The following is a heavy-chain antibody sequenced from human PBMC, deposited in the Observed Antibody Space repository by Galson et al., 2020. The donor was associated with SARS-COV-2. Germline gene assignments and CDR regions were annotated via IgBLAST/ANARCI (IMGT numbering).Heavy chain of an antibody. CDR3: ARDRDLGELSLFDY. J-gene: IGHJ4*02. D-gene: IGHD3-16*02. CDR1: GFTFSSYG. Sequence: GGSLRLSCAASGFTFSSYGMHWVRQAPGTGLEWVAVIWYDGSNKYYADSVKGRFTISRDNSKNTLYLQMNSLRAEDTAVYYCARDRDLGELSLFDYWGQGTLVTVSS. CDR2: IWYDGSNK. V-gene: IGHV3-33*01.